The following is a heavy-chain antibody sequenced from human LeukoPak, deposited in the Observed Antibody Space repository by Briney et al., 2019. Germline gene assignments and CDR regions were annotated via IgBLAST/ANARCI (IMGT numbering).Heavy chain of an antibody. CDR2: FYHGGST. CDR1: GYSISTGYY. CDR3: ARADITMVRGVTSSWFDP. J-gene: IGHJ5*02. D-gene: IGHD3-10*01. Sequence: SETLSLTCTVSGYSISTGYYWDWIRQPPGKGLEWIGTFYHGGSTYYNPSLKSRVTISVDTSKNQFSLKLSSVTAADTAVYYCARADITMVRGVTSSWFDPWGQGTLVTVSS. V-gene: IGHV4-38-2*02.